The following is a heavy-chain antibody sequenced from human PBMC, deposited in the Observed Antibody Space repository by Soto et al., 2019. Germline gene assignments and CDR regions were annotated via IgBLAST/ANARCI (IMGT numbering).Heavy chain of an antibody. Sequence: GGSLRLSCGASGFTFSHAWMNWVRQAPGKGLEWVGRIKSKIDGGTSDYAAPVKGRFSISRDDSKDTLFLQMNSLKTEDTAVYFCATMGHCSNGVCSYYYYGMDVWGLGTTVPSP. J-gene: IGHJ6*02. CDR1: GFTFSHAW. D-gene: IGHD2-8*01. V-gene: IGHV3-15*07. CDR2: IKSKIDGGTS. CDR3: ATMGHCSNGVCSYYYYGMDV.